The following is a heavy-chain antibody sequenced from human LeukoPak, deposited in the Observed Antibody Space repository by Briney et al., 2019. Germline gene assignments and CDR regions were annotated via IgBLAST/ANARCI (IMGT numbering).Heavy chain of an antibody. CDR3: ARDLLWASEGTTADY. Sequence: ASVKVSCKASGYTFTSYYIHWVRQAPGQGPEWMGWINPNRAVTNYAQKFQGRVTMTRDTSISTAYMELSRLRSDDTAVYYCARDLLWASEGTTADYWGQGTLVTVSS. V-gene: IGHV1-2*02. CDR2: INPNRAVT. CDR1: GYTFTSYY. J-gene: IGHJ4*02. D-gene: IGHD4-17*01.